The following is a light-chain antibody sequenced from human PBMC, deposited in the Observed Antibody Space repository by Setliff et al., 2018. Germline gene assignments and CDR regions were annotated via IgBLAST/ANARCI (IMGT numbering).Light chain of an antibody. V-gene: IGLV1-40*01. CDR3: QSYDISLSGYV. Sequence: QSALAQPPSVSGAPGQRVTISCTGSGSNIGAGSDVHWYQFLPGTAPKLLIYGNMNRPSGVPDRFSGSKSATSAPLAISGLQAEDEADYYCQSYDISLSGYVFGTGTKVTV. CDR2: GNM. CDR1: GSNIGAGSD. J-gene: IGLJ1*01.